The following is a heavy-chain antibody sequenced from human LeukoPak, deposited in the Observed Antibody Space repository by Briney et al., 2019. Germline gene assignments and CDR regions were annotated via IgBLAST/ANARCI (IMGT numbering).Heavy chain of an antibody. CDR3: ARGGIVTTIPDFDY. Sequence: SETLSLTCTVSGGSISSYYWSWIRQPPGKGLEGIGYIYYSGGTNYNPSLKSRVTISVDTSKNQFSLKLSSVTAADTAVYYCARGGIVTTIPDFDYWGQGTLVTVSS. CDR1: GGSISSYY. V-gene: IGHV4-59*01. J-gene: IGHJ4*02. D-gene: IGHD5-12*01. CDR2: IYYSGGT.